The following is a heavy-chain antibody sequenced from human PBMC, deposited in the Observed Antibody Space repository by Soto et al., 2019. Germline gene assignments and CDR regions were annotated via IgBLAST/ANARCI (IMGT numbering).Heavy chain of an antibody. CDR1: GFAFSSYG. CDR3: VSDRGYGHASVPYS. J-gene: IGHJ4*02. Sequence: QAQLVESGGGVVQPGRSLRLSCAASGFAFSSYGMHWVRQAPGKGLEWVAVIAYDGSIQNYADSVKGRFTISRDNSRNRVLLQRGSLRAEDTAVYYCVSDRGYGHASVPYSWGQGTLVSVSS. CDR2: IAYDGSIQ. V-gene: IGHV3-30*13. D-gene: IGHD5-18*01.